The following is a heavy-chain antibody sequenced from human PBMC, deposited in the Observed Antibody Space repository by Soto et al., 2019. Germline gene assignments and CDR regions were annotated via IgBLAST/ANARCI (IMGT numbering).Heavy chain of an antibody. CDR3: VSERVAEMATGGYFDD. V-gene: IGHV1-69*01. J-gene: IGHJ4*02. CDR2: VIPLFGTP. Sequence: VHLVQSGTEVKKPGSSVKLSCKTSGGTFSDLAFSWVRQAPGQGLEWMGGVIPLFGTPNYAQSFQGRVTVIADESSSTVHMELRSLRSEDTAVYYCVSERVAEMATGGYFDDWGQGTLVTVSS. D-gene: IGHD5-12*01. CDR1: GGTFSDLA.